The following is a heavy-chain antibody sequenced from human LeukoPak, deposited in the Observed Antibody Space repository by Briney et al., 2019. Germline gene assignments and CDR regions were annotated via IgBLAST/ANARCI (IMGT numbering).Heavy chain of an antibody. D-gene: IGHD3-3*01. CDR1: GYTFTSYD. J-gene: IGHJ6*02. CDR3: ARGKHYDFWSGYYTPYYYYGMDV. V-gene: IGHV1-8*01. Sequence: GASVKVSCKASGYTFTSYDINWVRQATGQGLEWMGWMNPNSGNTGYAQKFQGRVTMTRNTSISTAYMELSSLRSEDTAVYYCARGKHYDFWSGYYTPYYYYGMDVWGQGTTVTVSS. CDR2: MNPNSGNT.